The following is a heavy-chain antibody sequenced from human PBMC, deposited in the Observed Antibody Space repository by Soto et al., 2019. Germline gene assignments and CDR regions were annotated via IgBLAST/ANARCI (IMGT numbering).Heavy chain of an antibody. CDR1: GFTFSNAW. V-gene: IGHV3-15*01. Sequence: GGSLRLSCAASGFTFSNAWMSWVRQTPGKGLEWVGRIKSKIDGGTTDYAAPVKGRFTISRDDSKNTLYLQVNSLKTEDTAVYYCTTDDPINRSWGQGTLVTVSS. CDR2: IKSKIDGGTT. CDR3: TTDDPINRS. J-gene: IGHJ5*02.